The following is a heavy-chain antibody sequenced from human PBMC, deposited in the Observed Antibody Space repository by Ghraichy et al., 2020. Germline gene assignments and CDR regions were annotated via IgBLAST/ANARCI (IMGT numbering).Heavy chain of an antibody. J-gene: IGHJ3*02. CDR2: INHNRGDK. D-gene: IGHD5-24*01. V-gene: IGHV1-2*02. Sequence: ASVKVSCKTTGFSFSDYYIHWVRQPRGQGLEWVGWINHNRGDKNYAREVQGRVTMTRDTSIKNVYMELSRLTSDDTSVYYCTKDTNTNNYGHDPFDIWTHGTMVTFYS. CDR1: GFSFSDYY. CDR3: TKDTNTNNYGHDPFDI.